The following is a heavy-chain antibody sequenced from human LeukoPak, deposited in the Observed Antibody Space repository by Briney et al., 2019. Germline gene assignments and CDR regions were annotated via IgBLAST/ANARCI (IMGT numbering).Heavy chain of an antibody. CDR3: ATPRDYYDSSGYYYGDY. J-gene: IGHJ4*02. Sequence: GGSLRLSCAASGFTFSSYAMSWVRQAPGKGLECVAVIWYDGSNTYYAGSVKGRFTISRDNSKNTLYLQMNSLRAEDTAVYYCATPRDYYDSSGYYYGDYWGQGTLVTVSS. CDR1: GFTFSSYA. V-gene: IGHV3-30*02. D-gene: IGHD3-22*01. CDR2: IWYDGSNT.